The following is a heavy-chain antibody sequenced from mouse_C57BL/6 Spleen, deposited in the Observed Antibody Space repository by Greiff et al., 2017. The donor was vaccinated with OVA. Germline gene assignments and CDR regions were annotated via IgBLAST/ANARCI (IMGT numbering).Heavy chain of an antibody. Sequence: EVQLQESGGGLVKPGGSLKLSCAASGFTFSDYGMHWVRQAPEKGLEWVAYISSGSSTIYYADTVKGRFTISRDTAKNTLFLQMTSQRSEDTAMYDCAIYGRGNYYAMDYWGQGTSVTVSS. CDR3: AIYGRGNYYAMDY. D-gene: IGHD1-1*01. CDR2: ISSGSSTI. J-gene: IGHJ4*01. V-gene: IGHV5-17*01. CDR1: GFTFSDYG.